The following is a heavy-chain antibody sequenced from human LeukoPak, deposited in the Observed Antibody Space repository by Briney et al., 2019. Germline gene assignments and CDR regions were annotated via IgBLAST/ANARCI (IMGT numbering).Heavy chain of an antibody. Sequence: GGSLRLSCAASGFTFSDYDMHWVPQATGKGLEWVSAIGIAVDTYYTGSVKGRFTVSRENAKNSLYLQVNSLRAADTAVYYCARVAKERVGGVYYFDCWGQGTLVTVSS. CDR2: IGIAVDT. CDR3: ARVAKERVGGVYYFDC. V-gene: IGHV3-13*01. CDR1: GFTFSDYD. J-gene: IGHJ4*02. D-gene: IGHD1-1*01.